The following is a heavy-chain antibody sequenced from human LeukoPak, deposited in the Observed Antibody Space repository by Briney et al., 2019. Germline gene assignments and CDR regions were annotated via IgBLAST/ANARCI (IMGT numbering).Heavy chain of an antibody. CDR3: ATVGRKRAFDI. CDR1: GFTFSSYG. Sequence: GGSLRLSCAASGFTFSSYGMLWVRQAPGKGLEWVAVISYDGSNKYYADSVKGRFTISRDNSKNTLYLQMNSLRAEDTAVYYCATVGRKRAFDIWGQGTMVTVSS. V-gene: IGHV3-30*03. D-gene: IGHD1-14*01. J-gene: IGHJ3*02. CDR2: ISYDGSNK.